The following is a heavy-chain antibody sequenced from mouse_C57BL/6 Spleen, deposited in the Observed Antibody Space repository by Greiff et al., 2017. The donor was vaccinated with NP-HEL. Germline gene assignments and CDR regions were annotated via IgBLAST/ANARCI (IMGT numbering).Heavy chain of an antibody. Sequence: VQLKESGGGLVQPGGSMKLSCVASGFTFSNYWMNWVRQSPEKGLEWVAQIRLKSDNYATHYAESVKGRFTISRDDSKSSVYLQMNNLRAEDTGIYYCTEDYSNYPSWFAYWGQGTLVTVSA. J-gene: IGHJ3*01. V-gene: IGHV6-3*01. CDR3: TEDYSNYPSWFAY. D-gene: IGHD2-5*01. CDR2: IRLKSDNYAT. CDR1: GFTFSNYW.